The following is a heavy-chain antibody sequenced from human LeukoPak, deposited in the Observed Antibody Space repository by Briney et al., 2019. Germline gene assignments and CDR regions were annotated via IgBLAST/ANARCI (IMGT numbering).Heavy chain of an antibody. CDR3: ARDRGYDFWSGYFRFDY. V-gene: IGHV3-48*01. J-gene: IGHJ4*02. D-gene: IGHD3-3*01. CDR2: ISSSSSTI. Sequence: GGSLRLSCAASGFTFSSYSMNWVRQAPGEGLEWVSYISSSSSTIYYADSVKGRSTISRDNAKNSLYLQMNSLRAEDTAVYYCARDRGYDFWSGYFRFDYWGQGTLVTVSS. CDR1: GFTFSSYS.